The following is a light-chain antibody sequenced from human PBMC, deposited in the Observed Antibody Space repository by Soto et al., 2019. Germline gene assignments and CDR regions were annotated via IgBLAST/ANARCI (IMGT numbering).Light chain of an antibody. CDR1: SSNIGAGHD. CDR3: QSYENSPSDPHV. Sequence: QSVLTQPPSVSGAPGQSITISCTGSSSNIGAGHDVHWYQHLPGAAPRLLIYSNTNRPAGVPDRFSGAKSGTSASLAITGLQGEDEADYYCQSYENSPSDPHVFGSGTKVTVL. J-gene: IGLJ1*01. CDR2: SNT. V-gene: IGLV1-40*01.